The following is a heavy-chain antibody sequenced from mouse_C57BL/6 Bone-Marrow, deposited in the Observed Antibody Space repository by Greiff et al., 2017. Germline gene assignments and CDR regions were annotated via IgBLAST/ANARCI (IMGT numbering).Heavy chain of an antibody. V-gene: IGHV5-9-1*02. D-gene: IGHD1-1*01. CDR1: GFTFSSYA. Sequence: EVQVVESGEGLVKPGGSLKLSCAASGFTFSSYAMSWVRQTPEKRLEWVAYISSGGDYIYYADTVKGRFTISRDNARNTLYLQMSSLKSEDTAMYYCTRDTNYYGSSPGFDVWGTGTTVTVSS. CDR3: TRDTNYYGSSPGFDV. CDR2: ISSGGDYI. J-gene: IGHJ1*03.